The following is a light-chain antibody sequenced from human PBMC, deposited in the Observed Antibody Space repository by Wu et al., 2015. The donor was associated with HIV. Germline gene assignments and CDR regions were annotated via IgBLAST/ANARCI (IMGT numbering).Light chain of an antibody. CDR2: AAS. J-gene: IGKJ1*01. CDR3: QKYNTAPWT. V-gene: IGKV3-15*01. Sequence: EIVMTQSPATLSVSPGERATLSCRASESISSNLAWFQQKPGQPPRLLVYAASTRATGIPARFSGGGSGTEFTLTISSLQPEDVATYYCQKYNTAPWTFGQGTKVEMK. CDR1: ESISSN.